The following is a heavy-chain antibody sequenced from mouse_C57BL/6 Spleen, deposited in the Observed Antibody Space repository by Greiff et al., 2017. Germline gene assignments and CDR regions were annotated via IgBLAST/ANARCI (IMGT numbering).Heavy chain of an antibody. V-gene: IGHV1-74*01. J-gene: IGHJ2*01. CDR2: IHPSDSDT. CDR1: GYTFTSYW. Sequence: QVQLQQPGAELVKPGASVKVSCKASGYTFTSYWMHWVKQRPGQGLEWIGRIHPSDSDTNYNQKFKGKATLTVDKSSSPAYMQLSSLTSEDSAVYYCSIGITTVVADYWGQGTTLTVSS. D-gene: IGHD1-1*01. CDR3: SIGITTVVADY.